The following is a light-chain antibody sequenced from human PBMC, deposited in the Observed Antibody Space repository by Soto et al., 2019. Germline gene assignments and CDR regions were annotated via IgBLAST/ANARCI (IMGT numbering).Light chain of an antibody. CDR3: SSYAGSNNLRV. V-gene: IGLV2-8*01. CDR2: DVS. CDR1: SSNVGGYNY. J-gene: IGLJ1*01. Sequence: QSVLTQPPSASGSPGQSVTISCTGTSSNVGGYNYVSWYQQHPGKAPKLMIYDVSKRPSGVPDRFSGSKSGNTASLTVSGLQPEDEADYYCSSYAGSNNLRVFGTGTKVTVL.